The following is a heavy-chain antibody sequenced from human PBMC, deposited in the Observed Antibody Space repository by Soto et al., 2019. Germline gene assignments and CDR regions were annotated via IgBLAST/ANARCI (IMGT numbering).Heavy chain of an antibody. D-gene: IGHD4-17*01. CDR1: GYDFTDYW. J-gene: IGHJ5*01. V-gene: IGHV5-51*01. Sequence: GESLKISCQGSGYDFTDYWIAWVRQTPGKGLEWMGIIHPRDSRTKYSPSFEGQVTISADKSINTARLQWGSLKASDSAMYYCARQVGLSTVTPNWLDYWGQGTLVTVSS. CDR2: IHPRDSRT. CDR3: ARQVGLSTVTPNWLDY.